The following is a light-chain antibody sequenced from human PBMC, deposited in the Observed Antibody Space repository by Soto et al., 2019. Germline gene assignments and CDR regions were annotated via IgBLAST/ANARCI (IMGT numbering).Light chain of an antibody. V-gene: IGKV1-5*01. CDR3: QQLKTYHIT. Sequence: DIQMTQSPPTLSASIGDRVTITCRSSESIRTWLAWYQHKPGKAPKLLIYAASTLQSGVPSRFSGSGSGTDSTLTISSLQSEDFATYYCQQLKTYHITFRQGTGLQIK. CDR2: AAS. CDR1: ESIRTW. J-gene: IGKJ5*01.